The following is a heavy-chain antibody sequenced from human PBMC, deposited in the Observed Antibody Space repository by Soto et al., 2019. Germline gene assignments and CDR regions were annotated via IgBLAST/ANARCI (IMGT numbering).Heavy chain of an antibody. D-gene: IGHD1-26*01. V-gene: IGHV1-58*01. CDR2: TVVGSGNT. CDR1: GFTFTSSA. CDR3: AADSSGSSFDY. Sequence: GASVKVSCKASGFTFTSSAVQWVRQARGQRLEWIGWTVVGSGNTNYAQKFQERVTITRDMSTSTAYMELSSLRSEDTAVYYCAADSSGSSFDYWGQGTLVTVSS. J-gene: IGHJ4*02.